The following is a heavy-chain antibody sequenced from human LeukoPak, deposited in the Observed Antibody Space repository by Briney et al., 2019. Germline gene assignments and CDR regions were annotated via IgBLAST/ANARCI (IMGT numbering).Heavy chain of an antibody. CDR1: GFTFSSYG. J-gene: IGHJ4*02. V-gene: IGHV3-33*01. Sequence: GGSLRLSCAASGFTFSSYGMHWVRQAPGKRLEWGAVIWYDGSNKYYADSVKGRFTISRDNSKNTLYLQMNSLRAEDTAVYYCARDGDILTGYYFDYWGQGTLVTVSS. D-gene: IGHD3-9*01. CDR2: IWYDGSNK. CDR3: ARDGDILTGYYFDY.